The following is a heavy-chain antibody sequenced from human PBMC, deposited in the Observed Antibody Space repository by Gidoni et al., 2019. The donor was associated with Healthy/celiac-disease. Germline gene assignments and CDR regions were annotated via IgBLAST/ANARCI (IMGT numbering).Heavy chain of an antibody. J-gene: IGHJ4*02. D-gene: IGHD2-2*01. CDR2: ISYDGSNK. CDR1: GFTFRSSC. CDR3: AKAQVVPAAMGGGGLDY. V-gene: IGHV3-30*18. Sequence: VQLVESGGGVVQPGRSLRLSCAASGFTFRSSCMHWVRQAPGKGLEWVAVISYDGSNKYYADSVKGRFTISRDNSKNTLYLQMNSLRAEDTAVYYCAKAQVVPAAMGGGGLDYWGQGTLVTVSS.